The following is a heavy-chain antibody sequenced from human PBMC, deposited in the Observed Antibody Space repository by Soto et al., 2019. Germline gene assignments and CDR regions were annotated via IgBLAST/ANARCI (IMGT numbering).Heavy chain of an antibody. CDR3: AREVSLPLWWYFDL. J-gene: IGHJ2*01. CDR2: ISAYNGNT. CDR1: GYTFTSYG. Sequence: ASVKVSCKASGYTFTSYGISWVRQAPGQGLEWMGWISAYNGNTNYAQKLQGRVTMTTDTSTSTAYMELRSLRSDDTAVYYCAREVSLPLWWYFDLWGRGTLVTVSS. D-gene: IGHD3-10*01. V-gene: IGHV1-18*01.